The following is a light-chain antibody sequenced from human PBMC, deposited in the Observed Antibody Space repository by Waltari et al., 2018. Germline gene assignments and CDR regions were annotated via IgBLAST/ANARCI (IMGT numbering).Light chain of an antibody. CDR3: QQYGNFPFT. J-gene: IGKJ5*01. V-gene: IGKV3-20*01. Sequence: EIVLTQSPGTLSLSPGERATLPCRASKNVVGTYLAWYQQKPGHAPRLLISGTDTRATGIPDRFTGSGSGTEFTLTISRRQPDDFAVYYCQQYGNFPFTFGQGTRLEIK. CDR1: KNVVGTY. CDR2: GTD.